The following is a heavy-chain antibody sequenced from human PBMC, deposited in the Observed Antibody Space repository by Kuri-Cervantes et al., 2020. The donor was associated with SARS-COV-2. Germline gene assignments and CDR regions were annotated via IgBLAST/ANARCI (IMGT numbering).Heavy chain of an antibody. CDR2: ISSNGDST. CDR3: ARVSRSGYLDY. Sequence: LSLTCAASGFTFSNYAMYWVRQAPGKGLEYVSAISSNGDSTYYADSVKGRFTMSSDNSKNTLYLQMGSLRAEDMAVYYCARVSRSGYLDYWGQGTLVTVSS. V-gene: IGHV3-64*02. D-gene: IGHD3-3*01. J-gene: IGHJ4*02. CDR1: GFTFSNYA.